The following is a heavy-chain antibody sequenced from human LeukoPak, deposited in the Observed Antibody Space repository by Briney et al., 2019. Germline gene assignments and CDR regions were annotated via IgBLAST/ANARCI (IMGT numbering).Heavy chain of an antibody. CDR3: ARDLKVGNTGYYFDY. V-gene: IGHV4-59*01. J-gene: IGHJ4*02. CDR2: IYYSGST. Sequence: SETLSLTCTVSGGSISNYCWSWIRQPPGKGLEWIGSIYYSGSTNYNPPLKSRITISGDTSKNQFSLKLSSVTAADTAVYYCARDLKVGNTGYYFDYWGQGTLVTVSS. D-gene: IGHD2/OR15-2a*01. CDR1: GGSISNYC.